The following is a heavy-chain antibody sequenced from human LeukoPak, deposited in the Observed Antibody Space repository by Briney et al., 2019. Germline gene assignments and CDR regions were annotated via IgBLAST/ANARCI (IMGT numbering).Heavy chain of an antibody. CDR1: GYTFTGYY. CDR3: ARGHSPGWFDP. V-gene: IGHV1-2*02. Sequence: ASVKVSCKASGYTFTGYYMHWVRQAPGQGLEWMGWINPNSGGTNYAQKFQGRVTMTRNTSISTAYMELSSLRSEDTAVYYCARGHSPGWFDPWGQGTLVTVSS. J-gene: IGHJ5*02. CDR2: INPNSGGT. D-gene: IGHD2-21*01.